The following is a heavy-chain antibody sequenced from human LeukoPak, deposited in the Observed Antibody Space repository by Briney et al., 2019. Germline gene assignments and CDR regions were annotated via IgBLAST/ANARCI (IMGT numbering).Heavy chain of an antibody. J-gene: IGHJ4*02. CDR2: IKSKTDGGTT. D-gene: IGHD1-1*01. CDR1: GFTFSNAW. Sequence: KSGGSLRLSCAASGFTFSNAWMSWVRQAPGKGLEWVGRIKSKTDGGTTDYAAPVKGRFTISRDDSKNTLYLQMNSLRAEDTAVYYCATTVEATGQSFYWDQGTLVSVSP. CDR3: ATTVEATGQSFY. V-gene: IGHV3-15*05.